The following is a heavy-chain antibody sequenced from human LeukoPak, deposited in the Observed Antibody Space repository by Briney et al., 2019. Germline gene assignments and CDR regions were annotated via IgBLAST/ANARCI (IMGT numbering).Heavy chain of an antibody. CDR1: GFTFSSYA. V-gene: IGHV3-21*01. CDR2: ISSSSSYI. Sequence: GGSLRLSCAASGFTFSSYAMSWVRQAPGKGLEWVSSISSSSSYIYYADSVKGRFTISRDNAKNSLYLQMNSLRAEDTAVYYCARSLHPVAGRKVPLGGMDVWGQGTTVTVSS. D-gene: IGHD6-19*01. J-gene: IGHJ6*02. CDR3: ARSLHPVAGRKVPLGGMDV.